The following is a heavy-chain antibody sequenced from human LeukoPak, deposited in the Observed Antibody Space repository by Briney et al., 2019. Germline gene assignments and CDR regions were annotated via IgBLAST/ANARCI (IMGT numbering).Heavy chain of an antibody. V-gene: IGHV3-20*04. CDR3: ARGPSGSVPLYFDY. Sequence: GGSLRLSCAASGFTFDDYGMTWVRQAPGKGLEWVSSINWNGGYTHYADSVKGRFTISRDNAKNSIYVQMTSLRADDTALYYCARGPSGSVPLYFDYWGQGTLVTVSS. CDR1: GFTFDDYG. CDR2: INWNGGYT. D-gene: IGHD3-10*01. J-gene: IGHJ4*02.